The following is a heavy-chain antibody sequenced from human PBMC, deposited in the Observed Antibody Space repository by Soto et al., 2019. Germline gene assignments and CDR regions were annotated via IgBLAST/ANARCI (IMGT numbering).Heavy chain of an antibody. CDR1: GVSFNNNG. J-gene: IGHJ6*02. CDR3: ARVLYYGSGSYSPYGMDV. D-gene: IGHD3-10*01. CDR2: VSPPFRTS. V-gene: IGHV1-69*01. Sequence: QVQLVQSGAEVKKPGSSVKVSCKTSGVSFNNNGIGWVRQAPGHGLEWMGGVSPPFRTSNYARKFKGRISITAHASTGTVNMELSSLTSEDTAQYYCARVLYYGSGSYSPYGMDVWGQGTTVTVSS.